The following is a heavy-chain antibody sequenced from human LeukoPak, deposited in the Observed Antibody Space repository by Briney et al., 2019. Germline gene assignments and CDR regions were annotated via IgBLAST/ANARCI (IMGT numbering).Heavy chain of an antibody. V-gene: IGHV3-30*02. D-gene: IGHD1-1*01. J-gene: IGHJ6*03. CDR2: IWYDGSNK. Sequence: TGGSLRLSCVASGFTFSSYGMHWVRQAPGKGLEWVAFIWYDGSNKDYADSVKGRFTISRDNSKNTLYLQMNSLRAEDTAVYFCARVEATTGRNYHYYYMDVWGKGTTVTVSS. CDR3: ARVEATTGRNYHYYYMDV. CDR1: GFTFSSYG.